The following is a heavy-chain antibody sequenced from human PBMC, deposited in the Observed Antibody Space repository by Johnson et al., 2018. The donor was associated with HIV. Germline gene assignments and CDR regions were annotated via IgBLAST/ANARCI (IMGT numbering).Heavy chain of an antibody. CDR1: GFTFSDYY. J-gene: IGHJ3*02. CDR2: ISSSGSTI. Sequence: QVQLVESGGGLVQPGGSLRLSCAASGFTFSDYYMSWIRQAPGKGLEWVSYISSSGSTIYYADSVKGRFTISRDNAKNSLYLQINSLRAEDTALYSCARDRDFESARHAFDIWGQGTMVTVFS. CDR3: ARDRDFESARHAFDI. V-gene: IGHV3-11*01.